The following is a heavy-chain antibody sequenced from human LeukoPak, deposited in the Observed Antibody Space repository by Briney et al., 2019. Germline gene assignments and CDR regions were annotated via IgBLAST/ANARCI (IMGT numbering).Heavy chain of an antibody. V-gene: IGHV3-74*01. CDR3: ASSLIAAAGSILWSDAFDI. J-gene: IGHJ3*02. Sequence: GGSLRLSCAASGFSFSDHYMHWVRQAPGKGLVWVSRINTDGSSTSYVDSVKGRFTISRDNAKNTLYLQMNSLRAEDTAVYYCASSLIAAAGSILWSDAFDIWGQGTMVTVSS. CDR2: INTDGSST. D-gene: IGHD6-13*01. CDR1: GFSFSDHY.